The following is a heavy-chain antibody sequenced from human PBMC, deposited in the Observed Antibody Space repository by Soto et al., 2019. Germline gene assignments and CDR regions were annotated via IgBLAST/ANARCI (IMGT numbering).Heavy chain of an antibody. CDR2: IYYSGST. CDR3: ARQTRCNLDLSFDP. D-gene: IGHD2-15*01. CDR1: GGSISSYY. V-gene: IGHV4-59*08. J-gene: IGHJ5*01. Sequence: QVQLQESGPGLVRPSETLSLTCSVSGGSISSYYWNWIRQPPGKGLEWIGCIYYSGSTNNNPYLKSRVTISVDTSKNQFSLKVTSVTAADTAVYYCARQTRCNLDLSFDPWGQGTLVTVSS.